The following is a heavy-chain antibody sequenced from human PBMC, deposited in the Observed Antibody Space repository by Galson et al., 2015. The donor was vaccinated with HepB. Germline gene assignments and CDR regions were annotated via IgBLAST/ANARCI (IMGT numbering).Heavy chain of an antibody. Sequence: SVKVSCKASGGTFSSYAISWVRQAPGQGLEWMGGIIPIFGTANYAQKFQGRVTITADESTSTAYMELSSLRSEDTAVYYCAGGALWSGYYILSAFDIWGQGTMVTVSS. V-gene: IGHV1-69*13. D-gene: IGHD3-3*01. CDR3: AGGALWSGYYILSAFDI. J-gene: IGHJ3*02. CDR2: IIPIFGTA. CDR1: GGTFSSYA.